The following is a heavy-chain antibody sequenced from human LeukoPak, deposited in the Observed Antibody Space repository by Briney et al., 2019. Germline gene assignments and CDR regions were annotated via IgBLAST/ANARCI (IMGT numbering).Heavy chain of an antibody. CDR1: GGSFSGYY. Sequence: SETLSLTYAVYGGSFSGYYWSWIRQPPGKGLEWSGEINHSGSTNYNPSLKSRVTISVDTSKNQFSLKLSSVTAADTAVYYCARGGYCSGGSCYKNLDYWGQGTLVTVSS. CDR2: INHSGST. J-gene: IGHJ4*02. D-gene: IGHD2-15*01. V-gene: IGHV4-34*01. CDR3: ARGGYCSGGSCYKNLDY.